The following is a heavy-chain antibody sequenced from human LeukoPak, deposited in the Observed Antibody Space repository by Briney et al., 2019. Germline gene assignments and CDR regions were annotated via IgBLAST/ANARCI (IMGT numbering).Heavy chain of an antibody. J-gene: IGHJ4*02. V-gene: IGHV4-59*01. Sequence: PSETLSLTCTVSGGSLSSYYWSWIRQPPGKGLEWIGYIYYTGSTNYNPSLKSRVTISVDTSKNQFSLKLSSVTAADTAVYYCAGGGSKQEYWGQGTLVSVSS. CDR3: AGGGSKQEY. CDR1: GGSLSSYY. CDR2: IYYTGST. D-gene: IGHD2-15*01.